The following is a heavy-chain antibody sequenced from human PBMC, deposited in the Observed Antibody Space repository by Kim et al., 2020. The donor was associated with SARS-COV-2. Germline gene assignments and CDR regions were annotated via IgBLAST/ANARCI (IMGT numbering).Heavy chain of an antibody. CDR1: GYWFTSYA. Sequence: ASVKVSCKASGYWFTSYAMNWVRQAPGQGLQWMGWIDTSTGTPTYAQGFTGRFVCSVDTSVSTAYLQISSLRAEDTAVYYCVRTAYSGLRSGMDVWGQGTTVTVSS. D-gene: IGHD5-12*01. CDR3: VRTAYSGLRSGMDV. J-gene: IGHJ6*02. CDR2: IDTSTGTP. V-gene: IGHV7-4-1*02.